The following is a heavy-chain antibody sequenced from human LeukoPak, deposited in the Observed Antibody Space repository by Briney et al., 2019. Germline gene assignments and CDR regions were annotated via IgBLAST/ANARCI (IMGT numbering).Heavy chain of an antibody. CDR2: IRYDGSNK. V-gene: IGHV3-30*02. J-gene: IGHJ4*02. D-gene: IGHD3-22*01. Sequence: PGGSLRLSCAASGFTFSTYGMHWVRQAPGKGLEWVAFIRYDGSNKYYADSVKGRFTISRDNSKNTLYLQMNSLRAEDTAVYYCAKGPLHYHESTGYLQDAYYFDYWGQGTLVTVSS. CDR3: AKGPLHYHESTGYLQDAYYFDY. CDR1: GFTFSTYG.